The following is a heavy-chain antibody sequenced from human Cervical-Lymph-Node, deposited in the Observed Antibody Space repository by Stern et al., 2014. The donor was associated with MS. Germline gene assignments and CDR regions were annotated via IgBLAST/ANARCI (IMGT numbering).Heavy chain of an antibody. CDR3: ASGLIPRLHYNYYGMDV. CDR2: IIVVVGTT. V-gene: IGHV1-69*01. CDR1: GGTLSDYG. J-gene: IGHJ6*02. Sequence: QLVQSGAEVKKPGSSVKVSCKASGGTLSDYGISWVRQAPGQGLEWMGGIIVVVGTTNYAQQFQDRVTITADSATSTAYMDLSSLRSEDTAVYYCASGLIPRLHYNYYGMDVWGQGTTVIVSS. D-gene: IGHD1-14*01.